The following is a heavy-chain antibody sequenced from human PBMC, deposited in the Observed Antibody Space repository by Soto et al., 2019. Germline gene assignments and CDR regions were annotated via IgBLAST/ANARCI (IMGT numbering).Heavy chain of an antibody. CDR1: VYTFTSYA. V-gene: IGHV1-3*01. CDR3: AREAKPLKYYFDY. J-gene: IGHJ4*02. Sequence: XSVKVSCKASVYTFTSYAMHWVRQAPGQSLEWMGWINAGNGNTKYSQKFQGRVTITRDTSASTAYMELSSLRSEDTAVYYCAREAKPLKYYFDYWGQGTLVTVSS. CDR2: INAGNGNT.